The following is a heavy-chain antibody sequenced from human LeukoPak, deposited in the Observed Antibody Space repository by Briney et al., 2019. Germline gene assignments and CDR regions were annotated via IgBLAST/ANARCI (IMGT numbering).Heavy chain of an antibody. CDR3: ANGNRCTSPNCLGYYYFYMDV. CDR2: FSDSGGTT. J-gene: IGHJ6*03. V-gene: IGHV3-23*01. D-gene: IGHD2-8*01. Sequence: PGGSLRLSCAASGFTFSSYAMNWVRQAPGRALEWVSGFSDSGGTTYYADSVKGRFTISRDNSKNTLYLQMNSLRAEDTAVYYCANGNRCTSPNCLGYYYFYMDVWGKGTTVTVSS. CDR1: GFTFSSYA.